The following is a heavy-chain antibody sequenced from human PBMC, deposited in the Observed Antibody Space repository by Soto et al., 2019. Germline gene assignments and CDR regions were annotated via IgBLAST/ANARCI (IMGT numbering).Heavy chain of an antibody. J-gene: IGHJ3*02. CDR2: IYYIGST. D-gene: IGHD3-10*01. V-gene: IGHV4-31*03. Sequence: SETLSLTCSVAGGSISSGGYYWSWIRQHPGKGLEWIGYIYYIGSTYYSPSLKSRVSISVDTSKNQFSLKLSSVTAADTAVYYCARFYMVRGVMGAFDIWGQGTMVTVSS. CDR3: ARFYMVRGVMGAFDI. CDR1: GGSISSGGYY.